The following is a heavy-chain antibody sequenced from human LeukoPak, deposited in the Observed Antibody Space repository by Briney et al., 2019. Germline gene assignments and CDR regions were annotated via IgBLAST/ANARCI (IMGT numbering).Heavy chain of an antibody. CDR2: VRNDGSND. CDR1: GFVLSDYG. Sequence: PGGSLRLSCAASGFVLSDYGMHWVRQAPGKGLEWVAFVRNDGSNDYYVGSVKGRFTISRDKSKNTLYLQMNSLRAEDTAVYSCAKESDSGYHSEGPKNWGLGTLVTVSS. V-gene: IGHV3-30*02. J-gene: IGHJ4*02. D-gene: IGHD5-12*01. CDR3: AKESDSGYHSEGPKN.